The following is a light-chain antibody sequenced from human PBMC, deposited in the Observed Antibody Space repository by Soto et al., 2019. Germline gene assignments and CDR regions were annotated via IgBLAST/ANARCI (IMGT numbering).Light chain of an antibody. Sequence: DIQMTQSPSTLSASVGDRVTITCRASQSISSWLAWYQQKPGKAPKLLIYDASSLESGVPSRFSGSGSGTEFTLTISRLQPDDFADYYCQQYNSYCTFGQGTKVEIK. V-gene: IGKV1-5*01. CDR2: DAS. J-gene: IGKJ1*01. CDR3: QQYNSYCT. CDR1: QSISSW.